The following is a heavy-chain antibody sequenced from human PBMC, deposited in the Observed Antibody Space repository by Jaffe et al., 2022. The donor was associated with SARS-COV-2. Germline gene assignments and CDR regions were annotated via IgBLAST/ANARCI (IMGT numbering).Heavy chain of an antibody. CDR2: VYYSRST. CDR1: GGSISSYS. D-gene: IGHD3-10*01. Sequence: QVQLQESGPGLVKPSETLSLTCTVSGGSISSYSWSWIRQPPGKGLEWIGHVYYSRSTNYNPSLRSRVTMSVATSKNQFSLKLSSVTAADTAMYYCARVASDSDYFGSGSYFFDYWGRGTLVTVSS. J-gene: IGHJ4*02. CDR3: ARVASDSDYFGSGSYFFDY. V-gene: IGHV4-59*01.